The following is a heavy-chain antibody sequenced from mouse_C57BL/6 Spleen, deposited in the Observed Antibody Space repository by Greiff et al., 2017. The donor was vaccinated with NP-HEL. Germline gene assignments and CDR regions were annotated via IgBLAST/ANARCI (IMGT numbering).Heavy chain of an antibody. Sequence: EVMLVESGGGLVQPGGSMKLSCAASGFTFSDAWMDWVRQSPEKGLEWVAEIRNKANNHATYYAESVKGRFTISRDDSKSSVYLQMNSLRAEDTGIYYWTRREGWLLRGDMDYWGQGTSVTVSS. V-gene: IGHV6-6*01. CDR1: GFTFSDAW. J-gene: IGHJ4*01. CDR2: IRNKANNHAT. CDR3: TRREGWLLRGDMDY. D-gene: IGHD2-3*01.